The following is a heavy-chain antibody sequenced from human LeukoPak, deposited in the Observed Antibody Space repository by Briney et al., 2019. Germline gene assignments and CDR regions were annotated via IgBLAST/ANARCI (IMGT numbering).Heavy chain of an antibody. CDR1: GYTFTGYY. Sequence: GGSVKVSCKASGYTFTGYYMHWVRQAPGQGLEWMGWINPNSGGTNYAQKFQGRVTMTRDTSISTAYMELSRLRSDDTAVYYCARGRRSIAARRLIWFDPWGQGTLVTVSS. CDR3: ARGRRSIAARRLIWFDP. CDR2: INPNSGGT. D-gene: IGHD6-6*01. V-gene: IGHV1-2*02. J-gene: IGHJ5*02.